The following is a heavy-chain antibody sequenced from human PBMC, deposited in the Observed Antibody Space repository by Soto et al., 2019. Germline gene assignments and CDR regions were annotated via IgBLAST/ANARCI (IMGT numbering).Heavy chain of an antibody. J-gene: IGHJ5*02. D-gene: IGHD3-10*01. Sequence: QVQLQESGPGLVKPSQTLSLSCSVSGDSISRGGYYWNWIRQHPRKGLEWIGYIYHSGSTNYNPSLKGPVTLSGDTAKNPLSPGLTYVTARDTARYYCVGGWGRAYGLGWFGPWGQGNLV. CDR1: GDSISRGGYY. CDR3: VGGWGRAYGLGWFGP. CDR2: IYHSGST. V-gene: IGHV4-31*01.